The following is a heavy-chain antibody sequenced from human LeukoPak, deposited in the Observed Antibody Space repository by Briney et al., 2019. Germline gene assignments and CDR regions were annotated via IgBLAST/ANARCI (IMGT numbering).Heavy chain of an antibody. V-gene: IGHV3-23*01. CDR3: AKGGQRYDFWRFDY. CDR1: GFTFSTYA. D-gene: IGHD3-3*01. Sequence: GGSLRLSCVASGFTFSTYAMSWVRQAPGKGLEWVSSISGSGGSTYYAEFVKGRSTISRDNSKNKLYIQMNSLRPEHTAVYYCAKGGQRYDFWRFDYWGQGTLVTVSS. CDR2: ISGSGGST. J-gene: IGHJ4*02.